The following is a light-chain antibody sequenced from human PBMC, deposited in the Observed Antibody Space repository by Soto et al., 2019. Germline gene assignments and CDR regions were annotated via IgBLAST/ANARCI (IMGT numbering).Light chain of an antibody. CDR3: PSYGTNLRGGSV. Sequence: QSALTQSPSVSGAPGQRVSISCTGTSSNIGAGFDVHWYQQLPATAPKLLIYGNNNRPSGVPDRFSGSKSGTSASLAITGLQAEYESDYYYPSYGTNLRGGSVCGPATKLTLL. J-gene: IGLJ1*01. CDR1: SSNIGAGFD. CDR2: GNN. V-gene: IGLV1-40*01.